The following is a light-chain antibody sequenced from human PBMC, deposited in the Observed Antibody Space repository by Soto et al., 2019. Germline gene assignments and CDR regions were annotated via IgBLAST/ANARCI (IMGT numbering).Light chain of an antibody. V-gene: IGKV3-20*01. CDR1: QSVSTRY. J-gene: IGKJ2*01. Sequence: ESMLTQSPGTLSLSPGERATLSCRASQSVSTRYLAWYQQKPGQAPRLLIYGASIRATGIPDRFSGSGSGTDSPLTISRLEPEDFAVYYCHQFGSSPPAFTFGQGTKLEI. CDR3: HQFGSSPPAFT. CDR2: GAS.